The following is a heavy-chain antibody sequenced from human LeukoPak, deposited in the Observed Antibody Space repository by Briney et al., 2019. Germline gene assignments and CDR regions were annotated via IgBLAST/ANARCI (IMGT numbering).Heavy chain of an antibody. J-gene: IGHJ4*02. D-gene: IGHD6-13*01. V-gene: IGHV3-48*01. CDR2: ISSSSSTI. CDR3: AKDPRRYSRTGGYFDY. Sequence: GGSLRLSCAASGFTFSSYSMNWVRQAPGKGLEWVSYISSSSSTIYYADSVKGRFSISRDNSKNTLYLQMNSLRAEDTAVYYCAKDPRRYSRTGGYFDYWGQGTLVTVSS. CDR1: GFTFSSYS.